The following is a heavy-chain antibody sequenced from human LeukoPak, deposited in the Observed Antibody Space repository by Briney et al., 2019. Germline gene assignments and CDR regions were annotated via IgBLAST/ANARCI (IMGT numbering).Heavy chain of an antibody. CDR2: VYYTGKS. CDR3: VRRDAGWNYFDY. D-gene: IGHD6-19*01. V-gene: IGHV4-59*08. CDR1: GGSINSHY. J-gene: IGHJ4*02. Sequence: PSETLSLTCAISGGSINSHYWGWIRQPPGKALQWIGNVYYTGKSSYNPSLRSRVTISLDTSKNHLSLNLTSVLAADTAIYYCVRRDAGWNYFDYWGQGILVTVSP.